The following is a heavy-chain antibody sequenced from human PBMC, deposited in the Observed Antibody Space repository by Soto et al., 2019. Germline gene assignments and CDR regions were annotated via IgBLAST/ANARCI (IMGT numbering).Heavy chain of an antibody. Sequence: QVQLQESGPGLVKPSQTLSLTCTVSGGSLKSGGYYWSWLRQHPGRGLEWIGYIYYTGRAYYNPSLESRVTFSVDTSKNQVSLKLSSVTAADTAVYYCTRGVTSNHNCCYLWRHATLVTVSS. D-gene: IGHD2-2*01. J-gene: IGHJ5*02. CDR2: IYYTGRA. V-gene: IGHV4-31*02. CDR3: TRGVTSNHNCCYL. CDR1: GGSLKSGGYY.